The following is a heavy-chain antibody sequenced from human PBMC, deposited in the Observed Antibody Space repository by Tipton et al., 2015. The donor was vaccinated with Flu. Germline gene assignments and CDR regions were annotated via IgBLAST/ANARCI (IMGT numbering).Heavy chain of an antibody. Sequence: TLSLTCTVSGGSISSGGYYWSWIRQHPGKGLEWIGYIYYSGSTYYNPSLKSRVTISVDTSKNQFSLKLSSVTAADTAVYYCARVGNPRGEGYNPLDDWGQGTLVTVSS. CDR3: ARVGNPRGEGYNPLDD. V-gene: IGHV4-31*03. J-gene: IGHJ4*02. D-gene: IGHD5-24*01. CDR2: IYYSGST. CDR1: GGSISSGGYY.